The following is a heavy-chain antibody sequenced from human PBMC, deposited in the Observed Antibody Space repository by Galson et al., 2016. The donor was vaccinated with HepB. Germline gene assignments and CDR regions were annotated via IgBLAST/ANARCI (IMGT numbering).Heavy chain of an antibody. Sequence: SVKVSCKASGYTLTTYYIHWVRQAPGQGLKWMGWINPNSGGTNYVQKFRGRFTMTRDTSINTAYMELSGLRSDDTAVYYCARLARVADFYYYGMDVWGQGTTVTVSS. CDR3: ARLARVADFYYYGMDV. CDR2: INPNSGGT. CDR1: GYTLTTYY. V-gene: IGHV1-2*02. J-gene: IGHJ6*02.